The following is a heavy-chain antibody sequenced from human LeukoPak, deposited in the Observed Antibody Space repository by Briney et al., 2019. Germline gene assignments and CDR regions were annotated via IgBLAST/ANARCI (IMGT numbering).Heavy chain of an antibody. CDR3: ARAMHSGYVSLYGMDV. Sequence: KPSETLSLTCTVSGGSISSYYWSWIRQPAGEGLEWIGRIYTSGSTNYNPSLKSRVTMSVDTSKNQFSLKLSSVTAADTAVYYCARAMHSGYVSLYGMDVWGQGTTVTVSS. CDR2: IYTSGST. CDR1: GGSISSYY. J-gene: IGHJ6*02. D-gene: IGHD5-12*01. V-gene: IGHV4-4*07.